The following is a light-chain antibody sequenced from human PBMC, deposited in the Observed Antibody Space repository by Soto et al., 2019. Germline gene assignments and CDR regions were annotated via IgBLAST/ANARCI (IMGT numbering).Light chain of an antibody. J-gene: IGLJ1*01. CDR1: SSDIGTYNY. CDR3: SSFTTSSTLV. Sequence: QSVLTQAASVSGSPGQSITISCTGSSSDIGTYNYVSWYQQFPGKAPKLMIYEVSNRPSGVSSRFSGSKSGNMASLSISGLQPEDEATYYCSSFTTSSTLVFGTGTKVTVL. CDR2: EVS. V-gene: IGLV2-14*01.